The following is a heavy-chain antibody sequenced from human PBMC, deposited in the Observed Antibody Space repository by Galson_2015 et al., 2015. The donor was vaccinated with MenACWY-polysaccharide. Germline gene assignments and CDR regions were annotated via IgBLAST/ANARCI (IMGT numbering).Heavy chain of an antibody. CDR2: ISGSGFSI. CDR1: EITFNTYA. J-gene: IGHJ6*02. V-gene: IGHV3-23*01. CDR3: AKNTSQAAGSAPYYYGLDV. D-gene: IGHD6-13*01. Sequence: SPRLSCAVSEITFNTYAMTWVRQAPGKGLEWVATISGSGFSIHHADSVKGRFTISRDNSKNTVFLLMNNLKAADTAVYYCAKNTSQAAGSAPYYYGLDVWGLGTTVTVS.